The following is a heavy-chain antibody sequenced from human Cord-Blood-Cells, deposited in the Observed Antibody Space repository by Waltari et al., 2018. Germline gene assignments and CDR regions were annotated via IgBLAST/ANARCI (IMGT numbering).Heavy chain of an antibody. CDR1: GGSISSYY. CDR2: IYYSGST. J-gene: IGHJ4*02. CDR3: ARASPYYYDSSGYYLDY. D-gene: IGHD3-22*01. V-gene: IGHV4-59*01. Sequence: QVQLQESGPGLVKPSETLSLTCTVSGGSISSYYWSWIRQPPGKGLEWIGYIYYSGSTNYNPSLKSRVTISVDTSKNQFSLKPSSVTAADTAVYYCARASPYYYDSSGYYLDYWGQGTLVTVSS.